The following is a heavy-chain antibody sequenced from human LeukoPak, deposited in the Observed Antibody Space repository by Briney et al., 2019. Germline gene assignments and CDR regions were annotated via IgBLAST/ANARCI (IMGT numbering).Heavy chain of an antibody. CDR1: GFTFSSYG. CDR3: ARTPGSEFDY. CDR2: IRYDGSNK. Sequence: GGSLRLSCAASGFTFSSYGMHWVRQAPGKGLEWVAFIRYDGSNKYYADSVKGRFTISRDNSKNTLYLQMNSLRAEDTAVYYCARTPGSEFDYWGQGTLVTVSS. J-gene: IGHJ4*02. D-gene: IGHD3-10*01. V-gene: IGHV3-30*02.